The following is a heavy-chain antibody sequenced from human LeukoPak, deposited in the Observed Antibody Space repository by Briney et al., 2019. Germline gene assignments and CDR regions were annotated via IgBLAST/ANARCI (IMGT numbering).Heavy chain of an antibody. CDR2: MNPNSGNT. J-gene: IGHJ6*03. D-gene: IGHD6-13*01. Sequence: ASVTVSCKASGYTFTSYDINWVRQATGQGLEWMGWMNPNSGNTGYAQKFQGRVTMTRNTSISTAYMELSSLRSEDTAVYYCARGYSGSWNYYYYMDVWGKGTTVTVSS. CDR3: ARGYSGSWNYYYYMDV. CDR1: GYTFTSYD. V-gene: IGHV1-8*01.